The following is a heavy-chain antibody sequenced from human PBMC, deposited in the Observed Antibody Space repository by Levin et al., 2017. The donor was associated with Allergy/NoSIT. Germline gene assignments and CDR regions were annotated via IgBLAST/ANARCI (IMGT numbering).Heavy chain of an antibody. CDR2: ISGSGGST. D-gene: IGHD3-10*01. CDR1: GFTFSSYA. CDR3: ANSRVRGESNFDY. V-gene: IGHV3-23*01. Sequence: GGSLRLSCAASGFTFSSYAMSWVRQAPGKGLEWVSAISGSGGSTYYADSVKGRFTISRDNSKNTLYLQMNSLRAEDTAVYYCANSRVRGESNFDYWGQGTLVTVSS. J-gene: IGHJ4*02.